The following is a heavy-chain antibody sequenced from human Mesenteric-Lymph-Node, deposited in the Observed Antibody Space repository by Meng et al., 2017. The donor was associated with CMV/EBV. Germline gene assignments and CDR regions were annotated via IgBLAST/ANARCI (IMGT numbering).Heavy chain of an antibody. CDR2: IYYTGST. CDR1: GASISSWNYY. Sequence: GSLRLSCTVSGASISSWNYYWGWIRQPPGKGLEWIGSIYYTGSTYYNPSLKSRVTISVDTSKSQFSLKLSSVTAADTAVYYCARDFMRGNYNYYGMDVWGQGTTVTVSS. CDR3: ARDFMRGNYNYYGMDV. V-gene: IGHV4-39*07. D-gene: IGHD6-13*01. J-gene: IGHJ6*02.